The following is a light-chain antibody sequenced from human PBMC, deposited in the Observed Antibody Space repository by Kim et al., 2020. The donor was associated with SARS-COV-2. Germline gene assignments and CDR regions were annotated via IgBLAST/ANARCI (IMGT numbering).Light chain of an antibody. J-gene: IGKJ2*01. V-gene: IGKV1-33*01. CDR1: QDISDY. Sequence: DIQMTQSPSSLSASVGDRVTITCQASQDISDYLNWYQQKPGKAPKVLIYDASNLATGVPSRFSGSGSGTHFTLTINSLQPEDIATYYCQHFDNLPPYTFGQGTKLEI. CDR3: QHFDNLPPYT. CDR2: DAS.